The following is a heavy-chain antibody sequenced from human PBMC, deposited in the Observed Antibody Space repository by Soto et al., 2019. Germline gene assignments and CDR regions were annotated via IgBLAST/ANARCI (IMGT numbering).Heavy chain of an antibody. Sequence: GGSLRLSCVTSAFSLTSCSMSWVRQTPGKGLEWVSALSRSGGATYYADSVKGRFTISRDTSTNTLYLQMSNLRAEDTAIYYCAKGEMATIRNSFDPWGQGTLVTVS. CDR1: AFSLTSCS. CDR3: AKGEMATIRNSFDP. CDR2: LSRSGGAT. J-gene: IGHJ5*02. V-gene: IGHV3-23*01. D-gene: IGHD5-12*01.